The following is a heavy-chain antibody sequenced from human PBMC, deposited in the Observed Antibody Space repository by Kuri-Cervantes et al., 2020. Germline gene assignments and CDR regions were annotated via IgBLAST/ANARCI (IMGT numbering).Heavy chain of an antibody. CDR3: AAGGYGSGSSTPFYFDY. Sequence: GESLKIFWAASGFTLSSYGMHWVRQAPGKGLEWVAVISYDGSNKYYADAVKGRFTISRDNSKNTLYLQMNSLRAEDTAVYYCAAGGYGSGSSTPFYFDYWGQGTLVTVSS. J-gene: IGHJ4*02. D-gene: IGHD3-10*01. V-gene: IGHV3-30*03. CDR1: GFTLSSYG. CDR2: ISYDGSNK.